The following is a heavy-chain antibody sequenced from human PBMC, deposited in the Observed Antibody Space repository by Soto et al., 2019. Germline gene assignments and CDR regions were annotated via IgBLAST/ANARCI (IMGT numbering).Heavy chain of an antibody. CDR2: VYYSGTT. CDR3: ARAPSDADPAY. V-gene: IGHV4-59*01. D-gene: IGHD2-2*01. Sequence: IRQSPGKGLEWIGFVYYSGTTNYNPSLKSRVTISLNTSKSQFSLRLSSVTAADTAVYYCARAPSDADPAYWRQGTLV. J-gene: IGHJ4*02.